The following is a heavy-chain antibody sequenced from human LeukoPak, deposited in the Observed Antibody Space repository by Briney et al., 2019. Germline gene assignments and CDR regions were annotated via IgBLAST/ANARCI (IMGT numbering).Heavy chain of an antibody. Sequence: SETLSLTCAVYGGSFSGYYWSWIRQPPGKGLEWIGEINHSGSTNYNPSLKSRVTISVDTSKNQFSLKLSSVTAADTAVYYCARTYSSSWYSYYYYYMDVWGKGTTGTISS. J-gene: IGHJ6*03. CDR3: ARTYSSSWYSYYYYYMDV. V-gene: IGHV4-34*01. CDR1: GGSFSGYY. CDR2: INHSGST. D-gene: IGHD6-13*01.